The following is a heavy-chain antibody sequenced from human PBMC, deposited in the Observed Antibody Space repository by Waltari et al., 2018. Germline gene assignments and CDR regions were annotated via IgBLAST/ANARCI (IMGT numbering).Heavy chain of an antibody. D-gene: IGHD2-8*02. J-gene: IGHJ4*02. CDR2: IYHDGTT. Sequence: GPGLVKSSETLSLTCDVSGYAVNSGFYWGWIRQAPGKGLEWVATIYHDGTTFYNPSLKSRLSVSMDTSKNQISLTLKSMTAADTAVYYCTRQVLGYCTSAACRRLESWGQGTLVTVSS. V-gene: IGHV4-38-2*01. CDR1: GYAVNSGFY. CDR3: TRQVLGYCTSAACRRLES.